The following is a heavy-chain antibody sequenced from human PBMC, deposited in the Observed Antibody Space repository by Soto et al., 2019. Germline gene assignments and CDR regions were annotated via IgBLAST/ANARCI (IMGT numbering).Heavy chain of an antibody. CDR2: IYHSGST. CDR1: GGSISSSNW. D-gene: IGHD4-17*01. CDR3: ARDQGHYGDYGRGSLGY. V-gene: IGHV4-4*02. J-gene: IGHJ4*02. Sequence: QVQLQESGPGLVKPSGTLSLTCAVSGGSISSSNWWSWVRQPPGKGLEWIGEIYHSGSTNYNPSLKSRVTISVDKSKNQFPLKLSSVTAADTAVYYCARDQGHYGDYGRGSLGYWGQGTLVTVSS.